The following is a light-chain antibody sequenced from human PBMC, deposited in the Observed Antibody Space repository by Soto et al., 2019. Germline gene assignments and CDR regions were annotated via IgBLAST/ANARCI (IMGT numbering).Light chain of an antibody. J-gene: IGKJ4*01. CDR3: QQYTR. Sequence: DIQMTQSPSTLSASVGDSVTITCRASQSISSWLAWYQQKPGKAPKLLIYKASSLESGVPSRFSGSGSGTEFTLTISSLQPDDFATYYCQQYTRFGGGTKVDIK. CDR2: KAS. V-gene: IGKV1-5*03. CDR1: QSISSW.